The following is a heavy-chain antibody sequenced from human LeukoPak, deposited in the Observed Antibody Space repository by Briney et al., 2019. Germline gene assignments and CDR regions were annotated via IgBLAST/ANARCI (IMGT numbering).Heavy chain of an antibody. CDR2: ISYDGSNK. D-gene: IGHD2-15*01. Sequence: PGRSLRLSCAASGFTFSSYAMHWVRQAPGKGLEWVAVISYDGSNKYYADSVKGRFTISRDNSKNTLYLQMNSLRAEDTAVYYCARASGGSCYSNIDYWGQGTLVTVSS. CDR3: ARASGGSCYSNIDY. V-gene: IGHV3-30*04. CDR1: GFTFSSYA. J-gene: IGHJ4*02.